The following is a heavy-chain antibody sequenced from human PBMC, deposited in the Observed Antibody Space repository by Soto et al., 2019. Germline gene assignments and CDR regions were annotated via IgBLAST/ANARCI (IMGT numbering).Heavy chain of an antibody. CDR1: GYKFTSSW. CDR3: ARKDKSGYFNWFDP. Sequence: GESLKISCRTSGYKFTSSWIAWVRQMPGKGLEWMGIIFPSDSDTRYSPSFQGQVTISADRSTSTVYLQWASLKASDTAVYFCARKDKSGYFNWFDPWGQGTLVTVSS. V-gene: IGHV5-51*01. J-gene: IGHJ5*02. CDR2: IFPSDSDT. D-gene: IGHD3-22*01.